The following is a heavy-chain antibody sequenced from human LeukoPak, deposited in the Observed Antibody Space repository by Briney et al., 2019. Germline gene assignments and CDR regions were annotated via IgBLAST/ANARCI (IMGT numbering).Heavy chain of an antibody. D-gene: IGHD3-22*01. CDR3: AKLMDNNYDGSAFDY. CDR2: VGTYDGKT. V-gene: IGHV1-18*01. CDR1: GYSFTDYA. Sequence: ASVKVSCKTSGYSFTDYAIVWVRQAPGRGLEWMGWVGTYDGKTNYAQAVQGRVTMTTDTFASTAYVELRSLTSDDTALYYCAKLMDNNYDGSAFDYWGQGTLIAVSS. J-gene: IGHJ4*02.